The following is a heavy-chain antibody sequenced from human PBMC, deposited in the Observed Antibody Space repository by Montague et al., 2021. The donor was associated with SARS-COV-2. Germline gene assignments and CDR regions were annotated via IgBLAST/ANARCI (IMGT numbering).Heavy chain of an antibody. CDR2: IDWDDDK. CDR3: ARVTTVTYPYYYYYGMDV. V-gene: IGHV2-70*01. J-gene: IGHJ6*02. CDR1: GFSLSTSGMC. D-gene: IGHD4-11*01. Sequence: PALVKPTQTLTLTCTFSGFSLSTSGMCVSWIRQPPGKALEWLALIDWDDDKYYSTSLKTRLTISKDTSKNQVVLTMTNMDHVDTATYYCARVTTVTYPYYYYYGMDVWGQGTTVTVSS.